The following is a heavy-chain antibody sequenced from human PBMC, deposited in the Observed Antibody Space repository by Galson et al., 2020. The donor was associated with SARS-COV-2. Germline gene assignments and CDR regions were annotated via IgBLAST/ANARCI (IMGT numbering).Heavy chain of an antibody. V-gene: IGHV1-2*04. CDR1: GYTFTGYY. Sequence: ASVKVSCKASGYTFTGYYMHWVRQAPGQGLEWMGWINPNSGGTNYAQKFQGWVTMTRDTSISTAYMELSRLRSDDTAVYYCARGPDFEYYDFWSGYSPYYYYGMDVWGQGTTDTVSS. J-gene: IGHJ6*02. CDR3: ARGPDFEYYDFWSGYSPYYYYGMDV. CDR2: INPNSGGT. D-gene: IGHD3-3*01.